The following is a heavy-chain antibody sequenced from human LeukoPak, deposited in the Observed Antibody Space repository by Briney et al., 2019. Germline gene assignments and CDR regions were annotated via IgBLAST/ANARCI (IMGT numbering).Heavy chain of an antibody. D-gene: IGHD1/OR15-1a*01. J-gene: IGHJ4*02. CDR2: MNPVSGKA. V-gene: IGHV1-8*01. Sequence: ASVKVSCKASGYTFTNFDINWVRQAPGQGLEWMEWMNPVSGKAGSAQKFQGRVTLTRDTSISTAYMEVSSLRFDDTAFYYCARAPMGTAPLYWGQGTLVTVSS. CDR3: ARAPMGTAPLY. CDR1: GYTFTNFD.